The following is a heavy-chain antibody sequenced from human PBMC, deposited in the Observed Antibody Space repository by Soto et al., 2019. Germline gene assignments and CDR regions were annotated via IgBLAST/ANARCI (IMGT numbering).Heavy chain of an antibody. CDR3: ASHTGYCTNGVCYTRVDY. D-gene: IGHD2-8*01. CDR1: GGSISNSNW. V-gene: IGHV4-4*02. Sequence: PSETLSLTCAVSGGSISNSNWWSWVRQPPGKGLEWIGEIYHSGSTNYNPSLKSRVTISVDKSKNQFSLKLSSVTAADTAVYYCASHTGYCTNGVCYTRVDYWGQGTLVTVSS. CDR2: IYHSGST. J-gene: IGHJ4*02.